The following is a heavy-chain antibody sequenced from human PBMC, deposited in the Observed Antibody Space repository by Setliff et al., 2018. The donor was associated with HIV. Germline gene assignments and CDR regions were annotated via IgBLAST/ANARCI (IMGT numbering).Heavy chain of an antibody. D-gene: IGHD3-10*01. J-gene: IGHJ3*02. CDR1: GFTFNHYA. V-gene: IGHV1-69*10. CDR2: TNPQSDIA. Sequence: GASVKVSCKASGFTFNHYALSWVRQAPGQRPEWMGGTNPQSDIANYAQRFQGRVTITADKSTNTMYMEMTSLTSEDKAVYYCAGPRGDEAFDIWGQGTMVTVSS. CDR3: AGPRGDEAFDI.